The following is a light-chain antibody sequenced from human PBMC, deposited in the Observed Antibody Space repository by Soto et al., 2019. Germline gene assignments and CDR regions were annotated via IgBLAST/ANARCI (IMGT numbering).Light chain of an antibody. CDR3: QQHSNWPPA. J-gene: IGKJ3*01. V-gene: IGKV3-11*01. CDR2: DAS. CDR1: QSVRSY. Sequence: EIVLTQSPATLSLSPGERATLSCRTSQSVRSYLAWYQQKPGQAPRLLIYDASTRAIGIPARFSGSGSGTDFTLTISSLEPEDFAVYYCQQHSNWPPAFGPGTKVDIK.